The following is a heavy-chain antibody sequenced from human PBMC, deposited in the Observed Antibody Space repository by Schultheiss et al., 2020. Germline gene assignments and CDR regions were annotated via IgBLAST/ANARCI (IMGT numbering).Heavy chain of an antibody. D-gene: IGHD3-3*01. J-gene: IGHJ4*02. Sequence: ASVKVSGKASGYTFTSYGISWVRQAPGQGLEWMGWISAYNGNTNYAQKLQGRVTMTTDTSTSTAYMELRSLRSDDTAVYYCARTSTYYDFWSGYYIDYWGQGTLVTVSS. V-gene: IGHV1-18*01. CDR2: ISAYNGNT. CDR3: ARTSTYYDFWSGYYIDY. CDR1: GYTFTSYG.